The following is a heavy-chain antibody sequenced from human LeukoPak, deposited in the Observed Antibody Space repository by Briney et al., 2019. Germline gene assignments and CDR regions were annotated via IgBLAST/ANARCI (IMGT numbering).Heavy chain of an antibody. Sequence: ASVTVSCMVSGYTLTELSMHWVRQAPGKGLERMGGFDPEDGETIYAQKFQGRVTMTEDTSTDTAYMELSSLRSEDTAVYYCATWRCSGGSCYSLPYYYGMDVWGQGTTVTVSS. J-gene: IGHJ6*02. D-gene: IGHD2-15*01. CDR3: ATWRCSGGSCYSLPYYYGMDV. CDR1: GYTLTELS. V-gene: IGHV1-24*01. CDR2: FDPEDGET.